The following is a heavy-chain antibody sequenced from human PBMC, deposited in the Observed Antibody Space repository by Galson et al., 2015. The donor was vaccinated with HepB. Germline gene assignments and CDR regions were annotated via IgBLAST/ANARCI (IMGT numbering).Heavy chain of an antibody. Sequence: SLRLSCAASGFTFSSYAMHWVRQAPGKGLEWVAVISYDGNNKCYADSVKGRFTISRDNSKNTLYLQLNSLRAEDTAVYYCARGGGYDSSGYYFDYWGQGTLVTVSS. CDR1: GFTFSSYA. CDR2: ISYDGNNK. D-gene: IGHD3-22*01. V-gene: IGHV3-30*04. CDR3: ARGGGYDSSGYYFDY. J-gene: IGHJ4*02.